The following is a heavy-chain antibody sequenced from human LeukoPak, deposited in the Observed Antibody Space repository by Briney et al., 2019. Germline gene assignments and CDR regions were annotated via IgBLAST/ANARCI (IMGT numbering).Heavy chain of an antibody. V-gene: IGHV3-11*04. D-gene: IGHD1-14*01. CDR1: GFTFSDYY. J-gene: IGHJ3*02. CDR3: ASDLGPYNPSPNSGAFDI. Sequence: PGGSLRLSGAASGFTFSDYYMAWIRQAPGKGLECISYLSRRGGTIYYADSVKGRFTVSWDNAKNSFYLQMNSLRAEDTAVFYCASDLGPYNPSPNSGAFDIWGQGTMVTVSS. CDR2: LSRRGGTI.